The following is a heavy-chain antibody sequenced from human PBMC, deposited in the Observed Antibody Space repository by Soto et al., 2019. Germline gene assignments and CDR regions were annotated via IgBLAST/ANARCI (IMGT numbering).Heavy chain of an antibody. Sequence: QVQLVQSGAEVRKPGASVNISCRASGFSFSDNLINWVRQAPGQSLEWMGWINPDNGNTRYSQTLQGRVTISRHSSASIAYVEVSALTSADTAVYYCARDILSVGPRANDAFDVWGQGTMVTVSS. CDR1: GFSFSDNL. V-gene: IGHV1-3*01. CDR2: INPDNGNT. J-gene: IGHJ3*01. D-gene: IGHD2-8*02. CDR3: ARDILSVGPRANDAFDV.